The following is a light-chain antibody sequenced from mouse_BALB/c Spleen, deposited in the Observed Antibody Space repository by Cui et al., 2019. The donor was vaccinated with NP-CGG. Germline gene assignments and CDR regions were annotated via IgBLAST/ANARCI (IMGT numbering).Light chain of an antibody. CDR3: ALWYSNHWV. CDR2: GTN. CDR1: TGAGTTSNY. J-gene: IGLJ1*01. Sequence: QAVVTQESALTTLPGETVTLTCRSSTGAGTTSNYANWVQEKPDHLFTGLIGGTNNRAPGVPTRFSGSLIGDKAALTITAAQTKDEAIYFCALWYSNHWVFGGGTKLTV. V-gene: IGLV1*01.